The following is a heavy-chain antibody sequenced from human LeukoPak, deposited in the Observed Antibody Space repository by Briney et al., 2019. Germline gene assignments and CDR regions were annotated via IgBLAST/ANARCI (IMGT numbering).Heavy chain of an antibody. Sequence: GGSLRLSCAASGFTFSSYGMHWVRQAPGKGLEWVAVISYDGSNKYYADSVKSRFTISRDNSKNTLYLQMNSLRAEDTAVYYCAKLYDAFDIWGQGTMVTVSS. CDR3: AKLYDAFDI. CDR2: ISYDGSNK. CDR1: GFTFSSYG. J-gene: IGHJ3*02. V-gene: IGHV3-30*18.